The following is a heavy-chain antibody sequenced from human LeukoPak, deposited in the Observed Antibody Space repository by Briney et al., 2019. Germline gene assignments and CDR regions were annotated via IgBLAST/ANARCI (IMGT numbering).Heavy chain of an antibody. V-gene: IGHV3-23*01. J-gene: IGHJ4*02. CDR3: AKSYCIGGTCYSNFDY. Sequence: PGGSLRLSCAASGFTFSSYAMTWVRQAPGKGLEWVSGISRSGEGTYYADSVKGRFTISRDNSKNTLYLHMNTLRAEDTAVYYCAKSYCIGGTCYSNFDYWGQGTLVTVSS. D-gene: IGHD2-15*01. CDR2: ISRSGEGT. CDR1: GFTFSSYA.